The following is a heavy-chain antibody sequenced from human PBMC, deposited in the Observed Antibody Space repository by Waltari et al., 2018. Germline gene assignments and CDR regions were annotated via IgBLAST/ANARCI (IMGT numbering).Heavy chain of an antibody. J-gene: IGHJ6*03. V-gene: IGHV4-34*01. CDR1: GGSFSGYY. Sequence: QVQLQQWGAGLLKPSETLSLTCAVYGGSFSGYYWSWIRQPPGKGLEWIGEIIHRGSTNYNPSLKSRVTISVDTSKNQFSLKLSSVTAADTAVYYCARGRGSSWYYYYYYMDVWGKGTTVTVSS. CDR3: ARGRGSSWYYYYYYMDV. CDR2: IIHRGST. D-gene: IGHD6-13*01.